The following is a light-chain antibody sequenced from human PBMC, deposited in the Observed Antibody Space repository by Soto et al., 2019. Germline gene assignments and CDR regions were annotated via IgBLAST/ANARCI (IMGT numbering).Light chain of an antibody. V-gene: IGLV2-23*02. CDR1: SSDVGSYNL. CDR2: EVS. CDR3: CSYAGSSTLE. J-gene: IGLJ2*01. Sequence: HSALTQPASVSGSPGQSITISCTGTSSDVGSYNLVSWYQQHPGKAPKLMIYEVSKRPSGVSNRFSGSKSGNTASLTISGLQAEDEADYYCCSYAGSSTLEFGGGTKLTVL.